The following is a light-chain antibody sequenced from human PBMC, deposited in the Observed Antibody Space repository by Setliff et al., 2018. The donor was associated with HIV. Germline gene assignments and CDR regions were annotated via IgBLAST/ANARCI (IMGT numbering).Light chain of an antibody. CDR3: QSYDSGLGV. CDR1: SSDVGDYNY. V-gene: IGLV2-14*03. J-gene: IGLJ1*01. CDR2: DVS. Sequence: QSVLTQPASVSGSPGQSITISCTGSSSDVGDYNYVSWYQQHPGKAPKLMISDVSNRPSGVSNRFSGSKSGNTASLTISGLQAEDEADYYCQSYDSGLGVFGTGTKVTVL.